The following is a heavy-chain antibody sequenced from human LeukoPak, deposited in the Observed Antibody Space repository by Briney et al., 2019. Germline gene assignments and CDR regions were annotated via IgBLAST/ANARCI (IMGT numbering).Heavy chain of an antibody. J-gene: IGHJ4*02. Sequence: SETLSLTCSVAGGSINFYHWSWIRQSPGGRLEWIGDIHHTGSATYNPSLKSRVTILIETSKNQFSLQLTSVTAADAAVYYCARAHSSGWLVDYWGQGTLVTVSS. V-gene: IGHV4-59*13. CDR2: IHHTGSA. CDR1: GGSINFYH. CDR3: ARAHSSGWLVDY. D-gene: IGHD6-19*01.